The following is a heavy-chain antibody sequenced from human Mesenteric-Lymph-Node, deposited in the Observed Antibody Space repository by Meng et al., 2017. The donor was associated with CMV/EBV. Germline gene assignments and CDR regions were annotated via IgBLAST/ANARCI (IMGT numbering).Heavy chain of an antibody. V-gene: IGHV3-48*04. D-gene: IGHD4-17*01. CDR3: ARDGNGDYSWFDY. Sequence: GESLKISCAASGSTFRSYGINWVRQAPGKGLEWVSYISSSSSTIYYADSVKGRFTISRDNAKNSLYLQMNSLRAEDTAVYYCARDGNGDYSWFDYWGQGTLVTVSS. J-gene: IGHJ4*02. CDR1: GSTFRSYG. CDR2: ISSSSSTI.